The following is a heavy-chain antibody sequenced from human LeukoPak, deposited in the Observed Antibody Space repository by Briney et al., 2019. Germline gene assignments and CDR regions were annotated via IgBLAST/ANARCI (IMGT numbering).Heavy chain of an antibody. CDR1: GFTFSSYA. J-gene: IGHJ3*02. Sequence: GGSLRLSCAASGFTFSSYAMHWVRQAPGKGLEWVAVISYDGSNKYYADSVKGRFTISRDNSKNTLYLQMNGLRAEDTAVYYCARETVRALDAFDIWGQGTMVTVSS. CDR3: ARETVRALDAFDI. D-gene: IGHD1-1*01. CDR2: ISYDGSNK. V-gene: IGHV3-30-3*01.